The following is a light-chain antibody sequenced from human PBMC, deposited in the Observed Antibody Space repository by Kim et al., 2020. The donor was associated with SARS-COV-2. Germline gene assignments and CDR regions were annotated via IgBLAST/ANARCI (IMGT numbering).Light chain of an antibody. Sequence: SRYPGQRAPLSYRASQSFGSKLAWYQQKPGQAPRLLVYGASTRATGLPARFSGSGSGTEFTLIISSLQSEDFAVYYCLQYDNWFTFGPGTKVDIK. CDR2: GAS. V-gene: IGKV3-15*01. J-gene: IGKJ3*01. CDR1: QSFGSK. CDR3: LQYDNWFT.